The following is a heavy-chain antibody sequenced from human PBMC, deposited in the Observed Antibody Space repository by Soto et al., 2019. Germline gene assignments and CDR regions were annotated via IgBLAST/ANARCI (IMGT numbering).Heavy chain of an antibody. J-gene: IGHJ3*02. V-gene: IGHV3-7*01. D-gene: IGHD1-26*01. Sequence: GRPLRLSCAAAGLIFISYWMSRVRQAPGKGLEWVANIKQDGSEKYYVDSAKGRFTISRDNAKNSLHLQMNSLRAEDTAVYYCARGFNSGLDIWGQGKMVTV. CDR3: ARGFNSGLDI. CDR2: IKQDGSEK. CDR1: GLIFISYW.